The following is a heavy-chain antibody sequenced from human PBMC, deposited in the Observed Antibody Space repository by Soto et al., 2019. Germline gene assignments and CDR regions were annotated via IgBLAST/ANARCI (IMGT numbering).Heavy chain of an antibody. CDR1: GFNFRTFT. D-gene: IGHD2-2*01. V-gene: IGHV3-30*09. CDR2: ISYDGINA. CDR3: AKDGVNYASLSPVDY. J-gene: IGHJ4*02. Sequence: GGSLRLSCASSGFNFRTFTMHWVRQAPGKGLEWVAGISYDGINAYYADSVKGRFAISRDNSKDTVSLQINSLRPADTAAYYCAKDGVNYASLSPVDYWGQGTLVTVSS.